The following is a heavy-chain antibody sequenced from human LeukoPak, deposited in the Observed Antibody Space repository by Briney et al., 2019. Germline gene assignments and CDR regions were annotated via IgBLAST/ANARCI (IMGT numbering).Heavy chain of an antibody. D-gene: IGHD6-13*01. J-gene: IGHJ4*02. CDR1: GFTFSSYD. CDR3: ARGPVGSSWYRGHYDY. Sequence: TGGSLRLSCAASGFTFSSYDMHWVRQATGKGLEWVSAIGTAGDTYYPGSVKGRFTISRENAKNSLYLQMNSLRAGDTAVYYCARGPVGSSWYRGHYDYWGQGTLVTVSS. CDR2: IGTAGDT. V-gene: IGHV3-13*04.